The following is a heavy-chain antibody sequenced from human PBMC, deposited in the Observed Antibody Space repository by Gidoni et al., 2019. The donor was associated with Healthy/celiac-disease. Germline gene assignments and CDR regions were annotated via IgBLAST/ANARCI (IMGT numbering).Heavy chain of an antibody. CDR3: AKRIGGYDFWSGYSPFDQ. Sequence: EVQLLLSGGGSVQPGGSLTLSCAASGFTFSSYAMRWVRQAPGKGLEWVSSIDGVGGSTYYADSVRGRFTISRDNSKNTLYLQMNSLRAEDTAVYYCAKRIGGYDFWSGYSPFDQWGQGTLVTVSS. J-gene: IGHJ4*02. CDR2: IDGVGGST. D-gene: IGHD3-3*01. V-gene: IGHV3-23*01. CDR1: GFTFSSYA.